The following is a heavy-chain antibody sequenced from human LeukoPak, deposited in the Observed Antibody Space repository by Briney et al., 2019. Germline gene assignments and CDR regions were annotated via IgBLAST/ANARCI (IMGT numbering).Heavy chain of an antibody. V-gene: IGHV7-4-1*02. J-gene: IGHJ6*02. CDR2: INTNTGNP. CDR3: ARGDYGDYNDYDYYYGMDV. Sequence: ASVKVSCKASGYTFTSYAMNWVRQAPGQGLEWMGWINTNTGNPTYAQGFTGRFVFSLDTSVSTAYLQISSLKAEDTAVYYCARGDYGDYNDYDYYYGMDVWGQGTMVTVSS. D-gene: IGHD4-17*01. CDR1: GYTFTSYA.